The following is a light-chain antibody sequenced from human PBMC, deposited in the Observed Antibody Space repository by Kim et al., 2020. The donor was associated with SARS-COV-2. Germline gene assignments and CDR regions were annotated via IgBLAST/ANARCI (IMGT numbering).Light chain of an antibody. CDR3: SSYTRSTTNYV. CDR1: SSDVGGYNY. V-gene: IGLV2-14*03. Sequence: QSITISCDGTSSDVGGYNYVSWYQQHPGKAPKLMIYAVSNRPSGVSNRFSGSKSGNTASLTISGLQAEDEADYYCSSYTRSTTNYVFGTGTKVTVL. CDR2: AVS. J-gene: IGLJ1*01.